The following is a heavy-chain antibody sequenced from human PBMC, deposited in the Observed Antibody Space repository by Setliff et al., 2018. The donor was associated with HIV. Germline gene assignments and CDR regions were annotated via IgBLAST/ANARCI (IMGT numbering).Heavy chain of an antibody. CDR3: ATFFVSTATTQDY. J-gene: IGHJ4*02. V-gene: IGHV4-34*01. Sequence: SETLSLTCAVYGGSFSGYYWSWIRQPPGKGLEWIGEIHHGGGTKYNPSLKSRVTVSLDMSKNQFSLKLNSLTAADTGVYYCATFFVSTATTQDYWGRGTLVTVSS. CDR1: GGSFSGYY. D-gene: IGHD4-17*01. CDR2: IHHGGGT.